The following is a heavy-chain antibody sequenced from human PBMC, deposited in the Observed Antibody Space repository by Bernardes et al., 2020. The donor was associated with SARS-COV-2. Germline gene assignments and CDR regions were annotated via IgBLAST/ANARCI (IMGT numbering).Heavy chain of an antibody. D-gene: IGHD2-2*01. V-gene: IGHV4-38-2*02. CDR3: ARDVFLRGYCSSTSCYTY. CDR2: LYHSGST. J-gene: IGHJ4*02. Sequence: SETLSLTCAVSGYPISRSYYWDRIRQPPGKGLEWIGSLYHSGSTYYNPSLKSRVTMSVDTSKNQFSLKLSSVTAADTAVYYCARDVFLRGYCSSTSCYTYWGQGTLVTVSS. CDR1: GYPISRSYY.